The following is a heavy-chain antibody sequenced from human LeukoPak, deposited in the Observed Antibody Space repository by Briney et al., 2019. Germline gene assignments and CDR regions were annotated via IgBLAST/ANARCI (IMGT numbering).Heavy chain of an antibody. J-gene: IGHJ5*02. CDR1: GFTFSSYG. V-gene: IGHV3-23*01. CDR3: AKDSLNWFGESIS. CDR2: TSGSGDST. D-gene: IGHD3-10*01. Sequence: GGSLRLSCAASGFTFSSYGMSWVRQAPGKGLEWVSSTSGSGDSTHYADSVKGRFTISRDNSKNTLYLQMNSLRAEDTAVYSCAKDSLNWFGESISWGQGTLVTVSS.